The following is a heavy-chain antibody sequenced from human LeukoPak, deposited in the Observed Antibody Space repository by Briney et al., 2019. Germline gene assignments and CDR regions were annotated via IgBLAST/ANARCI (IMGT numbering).Heavy chain of an antibody. V-gene: IGHV1-46*01. CDR1: GYTFTSYY. Sequence: ASVKVSCKASGYTFTSYYMHWVRQAPGQGLEWMGIINPSGGSTSYAQKFQGRVTITADKSTSTAYMELSSLRSEDTAVYYCARPSLGYGGNPRGNWFDPWGQGTLVTVSS. CDR3: ARPSLGYGGNPRGNWFDP. J-gene: IGHJ5*02. D-gene: IGHD4-23*01. CDR2: INPSGGST.